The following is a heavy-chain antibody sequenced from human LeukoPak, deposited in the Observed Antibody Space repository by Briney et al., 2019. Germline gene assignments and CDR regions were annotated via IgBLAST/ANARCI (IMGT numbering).Heavy chain of an antibody. Sequence: GGSLRLSCAASGFTFSSYAMSWVRQSPGRGLEGVSSFTWNSGRIGYADSVKGRFTISRDNARNSLYLQMNSLRVEDPAFYYCARGLTTVTAYFEYWGQGTLVTVSS. D-gene: IGHD4-17*01. CDR2: FTWNSGRI. V-gene: IGHV3-9*01. CDR1: GFTFSSYA. CDR3: ARGLTTVTAYFEY. J-gene: IGHJ4*02.